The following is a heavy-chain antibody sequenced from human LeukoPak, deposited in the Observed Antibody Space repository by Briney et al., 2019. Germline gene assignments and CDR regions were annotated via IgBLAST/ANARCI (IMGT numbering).Heavy chain of an antibody. J-gene: IGHJ4*02. D-gene: IGHD2-15*01. V-gene: IGHV1-18*01. Sequence: GSVKVSCKASGYTFTSYGISWVRQAPGQGLEWMGWISAYNGNTNYAQKLQGRVTMTTDTSTSTAYMELRSLRSDDTAVYYCAREQLYCSGGSCYSVSDYWGQGTLVTVSS. CDR3: AREQLYCSGGSCYSVSDY. CDR2: ISAYNGNT. CDR1: GYTFTSYG.